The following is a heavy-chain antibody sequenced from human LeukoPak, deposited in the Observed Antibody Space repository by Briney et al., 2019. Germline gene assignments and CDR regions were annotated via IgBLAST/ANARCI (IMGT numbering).Heavy chain of an antibody. Sequence: ASVKVSCKASGYTFTSYDINWVRQATGQGPEWMGWMNPNSGNTGYAQKFQGRVTMTRNTSISTAYMELSSLRSEDTAVYYCASPYYYDSSGYYSPYYFDYWGQGTLVTVSS. CDR1: GYTFTSYD. CDR3: ASPYYYDSSGYYSPYYFDY. V-gene: IGHV1-8*01. D-gene: IGHD3-22*01. CDR2: MNPNSGNT. J-gene: IGHJ4*02.